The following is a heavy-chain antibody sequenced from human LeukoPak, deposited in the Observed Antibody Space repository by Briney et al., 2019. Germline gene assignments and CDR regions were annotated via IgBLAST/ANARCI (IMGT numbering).Heavy chain of an antibody. V-gene: IGHV3-21*04. CDR2: ISITSSRI. CDR3: ARDPGSTGNY. J-gene: IGHJ4*02. D-gene: IGHD1-14*01. Sequence: GGSLRLSCAVSGFTLRSYSMNWVRQAPGKGLEWVAFISITSSRIYYGDSVKGRFTASRDNARNSLYLQMSSLRPEDTAVYYCARDPGSTGNYWGQGTLVTVSS. CDR1: GFTLRSYS.